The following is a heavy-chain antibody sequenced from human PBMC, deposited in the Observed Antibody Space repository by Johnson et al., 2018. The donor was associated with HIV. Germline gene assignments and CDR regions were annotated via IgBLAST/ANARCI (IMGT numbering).Heavy chain of an antibody. D-gene: IGHD3-16*01. CDR2: ISNSGGDT. V-gene: IGHV3-23*04. CDR1: GFTFSNAW. CDR3: ARDYETI. Sequence: VQLVESGGGLVKPGGSLRLSCAASGFTFSNAWMSWVRQAPGKGLEWVSTISNSGGDTYYADSVKGRFTISRDNSKNTLYLQMNGLRAEDTAVYYCARDYETIWGQGTMVTVSS. J-gene: IGHJ3*02.